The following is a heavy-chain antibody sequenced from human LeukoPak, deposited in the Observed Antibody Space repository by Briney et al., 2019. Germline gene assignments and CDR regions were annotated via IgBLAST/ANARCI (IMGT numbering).Heavy chain of an antibody. CDR1: GYTFTSYG. V-gene: IGHV1-18*01. CDR2: ISAYNGNT. J-gene: IGHJ5*02. CDR3: ARGRKYSSSHNWFDP. Sequence: GASVKVSCKASGYTFTSYGISWVRQAPGQGLEWMGWISAYNGNTNYAQKLQGRVTMTTDTSTSTAYMELRSLRSDDTAVYYCARGRKYSSSHNWFDPWGQGTLVTVSS. D-gene: IGHD6-13*01.